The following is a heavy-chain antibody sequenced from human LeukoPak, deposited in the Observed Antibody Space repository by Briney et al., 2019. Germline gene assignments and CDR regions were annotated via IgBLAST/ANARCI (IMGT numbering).Heavy chain of an antibody. CDR2: ISYDGSNK. CDR1: GFTFSSYA. CDR3: ARDVSEVYYYYYYGMDV. V-gene: IGHV3-30*04. J-gene: IGHJ6*02. Sequence: GGSLRLSCAASGFTFSSYAMHWVRQAPGKGLEWVAVISYDGSNKYYADSVKGRFTISRDNSKNTLYLQMNSLRAEDTAVYYCARDVSEVYYYYYYGMDVWGQGTTVTVS. D-gene: IGHD3-3*02.